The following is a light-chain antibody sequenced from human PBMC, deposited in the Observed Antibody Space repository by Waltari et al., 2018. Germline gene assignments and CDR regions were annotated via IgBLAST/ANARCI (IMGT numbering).Light chain of an antibody. Sequence: DIQMTQSPSSLSASVGDRVTITCRAIQNIRNFLNLYQQKPGKAPRLLIYAAPTLQTGVPARFSGNRSGTDFTITIRDLQPEDFATYSCQQSYSTPYTFGQGTKMEI. CDR1: QNIRNF. J-gene: IGKJ2*01. CDR3: QQSYSTPYT. CDR2: AAP. V-gene: IGKV1-39*01.